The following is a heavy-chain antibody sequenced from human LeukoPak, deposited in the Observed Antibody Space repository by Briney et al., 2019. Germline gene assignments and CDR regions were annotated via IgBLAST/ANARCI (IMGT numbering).Heavy chain of an antibody. V-gene: IGHV4-34*01. CDR3: ARGRRKSYYDSSGCYDY. D-gene: IGHD3-22*01. J-gene: IGHJ4*02. CDR1: GGSISSYY. CDR2: INHSGST. Sequence: SETLSLTCTVSGGSISSYYWSWIRQPPGKGLEWIGEINHSGSTNYNPSLKSRVTISVDTSKNQFSLKLSSVTAADTAVYYCARGRRKSYYDSSGCYDYWGQGTLVTVSS.